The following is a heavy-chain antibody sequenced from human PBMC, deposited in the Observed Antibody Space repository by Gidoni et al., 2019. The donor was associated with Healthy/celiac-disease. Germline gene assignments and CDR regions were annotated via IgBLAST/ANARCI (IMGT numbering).Heavy chain of an antibody. Sequence: QVQLQQWGAGLLKPSETLSLTCAVYGGSFSGYSWSWIRQPPGKGLEWIGEINHSGSTNYNPSLKSRVTISVDTSKNQFSLKLSSVTAADTAVYYCARGRGIAAAGRRWFDPWGQGTLVTVSS. V-gene: IGHV4-34*01. J-gene: IGHJ5*02. D-gene: IGHD6-13*01. CDR2: INHSGST. CDR3: ARGRGIAAAGRRWFDP. CDR1: GGSFSGYS.